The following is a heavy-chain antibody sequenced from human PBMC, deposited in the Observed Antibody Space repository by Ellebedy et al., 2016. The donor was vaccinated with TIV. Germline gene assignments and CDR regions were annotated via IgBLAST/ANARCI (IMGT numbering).Heavy chain of an antibody. CDR1: GFTFSSYW. V-gene: IGHV3-66*01. CDR2: IYSGGNT. J-gene: IGHJ4*02. CDR3: ARELVWFGELQGYFDY. Sequence: GGSLRLSCAASGFTFSSYWMSWVRQAPGKGLEWVSVIYSGGNTYYADSVKGRFTISRDSSKNTLYLQMNSLRAEDTAVYYCARELVWFGELQGYFDYWGQGTLVTVSS. D-gene: IGHD3-10*01.